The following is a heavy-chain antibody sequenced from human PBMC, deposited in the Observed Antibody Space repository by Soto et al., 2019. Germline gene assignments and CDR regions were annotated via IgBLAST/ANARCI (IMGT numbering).Heavy chain of an antibody. CDR2: VWYDGTTK. CDR3: ARDLGLVGSGWPPPFDY. Sequence: VQLAESGGGVVQPGRSLRLSCTASGFTFNSYGLHWVRQAPGKGLEWVAVVWYDGTTKYYADSVKGRFTISRDSSKNTRYLQMNSLRVEDTAVYYCARDLGLVGSGWPPPFDYWGQGTLVTVSS. CDR1: GFTFNSYG. D-gene: IGHD6-19*01. V-gene: IGHV3-33*01. J-gene: IGHJ4*02.